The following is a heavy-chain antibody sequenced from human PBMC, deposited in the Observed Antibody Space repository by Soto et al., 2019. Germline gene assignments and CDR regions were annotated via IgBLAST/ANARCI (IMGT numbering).Heavy chain of an antibody. J-gene: IGHJ6*04. Sequence: PGGSLRLSCAASGLTFSSYAMSWVRQAPGKGLEWVSAIRGSGGSTYYADSVKGRFTISRDNSKTTLYLQMNSLRAQDTAVYYFEKAGNLALGVVAAVYYYYGMEVCGKGTTVSV. CDR1: GLTFSSYA. V-gene: IGHV3-23*01. CDR2: IRGSGGST. CDR3: EKAGNLALGVVAAVYYYYGMEV. D-gene: IGHD2-15*01.